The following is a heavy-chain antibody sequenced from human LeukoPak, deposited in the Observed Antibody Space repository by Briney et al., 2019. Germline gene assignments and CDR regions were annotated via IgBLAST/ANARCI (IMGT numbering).Heavy chain of an antibody. V-gene: IGHV4-4*07. J-gene: IGHJ3*02. Sequence: SETLSLTCTVSGGSISSYYWSWIRQPAGKGLEWIGRIHTSGSTNYNPSLKSRVTMPVDTSKDQFSLKLSSVTAADTAVYYCARDGFGELFGLAFDIWGQGTMVTVSS. CDR1: GGSISSYY. D-gene: IGHD3-10*01. CDR3: ARDGFGELFGLAFDI. CDR2: IHTSGST.